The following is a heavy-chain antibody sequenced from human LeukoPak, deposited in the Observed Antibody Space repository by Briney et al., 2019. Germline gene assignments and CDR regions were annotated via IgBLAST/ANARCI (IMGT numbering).Heavy chain of an antibody. CDR2: ISYDGSNK. Sequence: GRSLRLSCAASGFTFSSYGMHWVRQAPGKGLEWVAVISYDGSNKYYADSVKGRFTISRDNSKNTLYLQMNSLRAEDTAVYYCARERGEFGVVSYYYYGMDVWGQGTTVTVSS. CDR1: GFTFSSYG. D-gene: IGHD3-3*01. CDR3: ARERGEFGVVSYYYYGMDV. V-gene: IGHV3-30*03. J-gene: IGHJ6*02.